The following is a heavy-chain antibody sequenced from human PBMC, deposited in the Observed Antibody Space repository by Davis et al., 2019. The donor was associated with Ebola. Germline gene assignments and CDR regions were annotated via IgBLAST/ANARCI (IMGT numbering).Heavy chain of an antibody. CDR2: ISYDGSNK. D-gene: IGHD3-16*01. CDR1: GFTFSSYA. J-gene: IGHJ4*02. Sequence: PGGSLRLSCAASGFTFSSYAMHWVRQAPGKGLEWVAVISYDGSNKYYADSVKGRFTISRDNSKNTLYLQMNSLRAEDTAVYYCARDLIDGGYFDYWGQGTLVTVSS. V-gene: IGHV3-30-3*01. CDR3: ARDLIDGGYFDY.